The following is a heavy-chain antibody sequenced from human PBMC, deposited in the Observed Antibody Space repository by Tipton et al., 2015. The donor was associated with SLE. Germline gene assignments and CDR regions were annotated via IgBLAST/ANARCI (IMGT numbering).Heavy chain of an antibody. J-gene: IGHJ4*02. CDR2: IRYDGSNK. V-gene: IGHV3-30*02. Sequence: GSLRLSCAASGFTFSSYGMHWVRQAPGKGLEWVAFIRYDGSNKYYADSVKGRFTISRDNSKNTLYLQMNSLRAEDTAVYYCTKDRGPYSSSWYYFDYWGQGTLVTVSS. D-gene: IGHD6-13*01. CDR3: TKDRGPYSSSWYYFDY. CDR1: GFTFSSYG.